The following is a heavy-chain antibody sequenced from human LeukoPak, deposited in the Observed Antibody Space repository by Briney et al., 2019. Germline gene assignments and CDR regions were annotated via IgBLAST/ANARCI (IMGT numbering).Heavy chain of an antibody. CDR2: LRSKDDGGTT. Sequence: GALRPSGPAPGFPFVDYAMSGVRQAPGKGLGWVGFLRSKDDGGTTGYAVSVKGIFTISRDDSKSIAYLKMNSLNTEDTSLFYCARQETTIRSYYFDHWGQGTLVTVSS. V-gene: IGHV3-49*04. CDR3: ARQETTIRSYYFDH. J-gene: IGHJ4*02. D-gene: IGHD5-12*01. CDR1: GFPFVDYA.